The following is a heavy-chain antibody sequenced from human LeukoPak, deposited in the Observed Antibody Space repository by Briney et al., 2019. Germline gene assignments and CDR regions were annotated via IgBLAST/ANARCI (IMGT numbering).Heavy chain of an antibody. CDR1: GGSISPYF. CDR2: IYYSGST. CDR3: ARRQSYFDY. J-gene: IGHJ4*02. Sequence: SETLSLTCTVSGGSISPYFWSWIRQPPGKGLEWIGYIYYSGSTNYNPSLKSRVTISVDTSKNQFSLKLSSVTAADTAVYYCARRQSYFDYWGQGTLVTVSS. D-gene: IGHD5-24*01. V-gene: IGHV4-59*08.